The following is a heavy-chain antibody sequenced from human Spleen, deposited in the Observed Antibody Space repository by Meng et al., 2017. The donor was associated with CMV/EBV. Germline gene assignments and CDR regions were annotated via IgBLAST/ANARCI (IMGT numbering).Heavy chain of an antibody. V-gene: IGHV1-8*01. J-gene: IGHJ6*02. D-gene: IGHD6-19*01. Sequence: ASVKVSCKASGYTFTRYDINWVRQATGQGLEWVGWMNPNSGDTGYAQKFQGRVTMTRDTSISTAYMELSRLRSDDTAVYYCARVGAVAGTNYYGMDVWGQGTTVTVSS. CDR1: GYTFTRYD. CDR2: MNPNSGDT. CDR3: ARVGAVAGTNYYGMDV.